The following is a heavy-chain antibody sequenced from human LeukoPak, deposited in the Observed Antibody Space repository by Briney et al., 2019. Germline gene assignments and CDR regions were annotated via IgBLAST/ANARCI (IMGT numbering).Heavy chain of an antibody. Sequence: GSLRLSCVVSGIKLSNYGMTWVRQAPGKGLECVSGISESAGGTMYADSVKGRFTISRDNAKNSLYLQMNSLRAEDTAVYYCARDPHYYDSSVYYYYYMDVWGKGTTVTVSS. J-gene: IGHJ6*03. CDR2: ISESAGGT. CDR3: ARDPHYYDSSVYYYYYMDV. D-gene: IGHD3-22*01. V-gene: IGHV3-21*01. CDR1: GIKLSNYG.